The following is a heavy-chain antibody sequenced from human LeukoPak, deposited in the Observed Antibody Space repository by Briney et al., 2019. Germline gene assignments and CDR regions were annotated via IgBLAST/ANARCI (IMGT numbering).Heavy chain of an antibody. CDR3: ARLQRYRGPFDY. CDR2: INSDGSFT. D-gene: IGHD1-26*01. Sequence: SGGSLRPSVVAPGFTFSTSGMHWVGQAPGKGKGWFSRINSDGSFTSCADSVKGRFTISRDNAKNTLYLQMNRLRAEDTAVYYCARLQRYRGPFDYWGQGTLVTVSS. J-gene: IGHJ4*02. CDR1: GFTFSTSG. V-gene: IGHV3-74*01.